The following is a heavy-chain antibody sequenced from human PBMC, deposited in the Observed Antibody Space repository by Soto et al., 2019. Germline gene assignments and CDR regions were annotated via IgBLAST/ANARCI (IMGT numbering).Heavy chain of an antibody. CDR1: GGFINRFF. CDR2: VFYSGST. V-gene: IGHV4-59*08. CDR3: VRLNDYRDYVLDS. D-gene: IGHD4-17*01. J-gene: IGHJ4*02. Sequence: QVQLQESGPGLVKPSETLSLTCAVSGGFINRFFWSWIRQPPGKGLEWIGYVFYSGSTDYNPSLKSRVTMSVDTAKSQFSLKLTSVTAADTAVYYCVRLNDYRDYVLDSWGQGMLVTVSS.